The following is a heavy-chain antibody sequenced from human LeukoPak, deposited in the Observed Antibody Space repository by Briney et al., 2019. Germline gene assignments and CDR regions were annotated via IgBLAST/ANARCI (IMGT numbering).Heavy chain of an antibody. CDR1: GGSFSGYH. V-gene: IGHV4-34*01. CDR2: INHSGST. J-gene: IGHJ4*02. CDR3: ASWQADYFDY. Sequence: PSETLSLTCAVYGGSFSGYHWSWIRQPPGKGLEWIGQINHSGSTNYNPSLKSRVTILVDTSKNQFSLRLSSVTAADTAVYYCASWQADYFDYWGQGTLVTVS. D-gene: IGHD6-19*01.